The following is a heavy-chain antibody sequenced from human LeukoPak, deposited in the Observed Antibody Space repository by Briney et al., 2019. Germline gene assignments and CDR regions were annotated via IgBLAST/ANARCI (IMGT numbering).Heavy chain of an antibody. CDR1: GFTFSSYA. CDR3: AKEGYDSSGYSGYYGMDV. V-gene: IGHV3-30*04. CDR2: ISYDGSNK. J-gene: IGHJ6*02. D-gene: IGHD3-22*01. Sequence: GRSLRLSCAASGFTFSSYAMHWVRQAPGKGLEWVAVISYDGSNKYYADSVKGRFTISRDNSKNTLYLQMNSLRAEDTAVYYCAKEGYDSSGYSGYYGMDVWGQGTTVTVSS.